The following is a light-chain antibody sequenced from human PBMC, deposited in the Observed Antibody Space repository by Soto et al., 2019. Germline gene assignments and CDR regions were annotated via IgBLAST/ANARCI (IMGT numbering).Light chain of an antibody. CDR3: QQTYTPHPT. V-gene: IGKV1-39*01. CDR1: QSINNY. CDR2: GAS. J-gene: IGKJ1*01. Sequence: DIQMTQSPSSLSAAAGDRVTITCRASQSINNYLNWYQHRHGEAPKLLIFGASSLQRGVPSRFSGSGSGTEFTLTITSLQREDFATYYCQQTYTPHPTFGPGTKVEI.